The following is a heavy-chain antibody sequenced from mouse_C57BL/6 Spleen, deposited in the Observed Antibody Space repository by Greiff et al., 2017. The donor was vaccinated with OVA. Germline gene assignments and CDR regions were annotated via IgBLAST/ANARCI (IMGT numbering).Heavy chain of an antibody. Sequence: QVQLKQSGAELAKPGASVKLSCKASGYTFTSYWMHWVKQRPGQGLEWIGYINPSSGYTKYNQKFKDKATLTADKSSSTAYMQLSSLTYEDSAVYYCAPITTVVGAMDYWGQGTSVTVSS. CDR2: INPSSGYT. D-gene: IGHD1-1*01. J-gene: IGHJ4*01. CDR1: GYTFTSYW. CDR3: APITTVVGAMDY. V-gene: IGHV1-7*01.